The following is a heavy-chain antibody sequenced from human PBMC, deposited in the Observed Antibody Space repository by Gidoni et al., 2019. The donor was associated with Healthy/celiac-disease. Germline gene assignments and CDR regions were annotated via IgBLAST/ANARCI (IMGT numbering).Heavy chain of an antibody. Sequence: QVQLQQWGAGLLKPSETLSLTCAVYGGSFSGYYWSWIRQPPGKGLEWIGEIKHSGSTNYNPSLKSRVTISVDTSKNQFSLKLSSVTAADTAVYYCARAAVVRSYYGMDVWGQGTTVTVSS. CDR2: IKHSGST. CDR1: GGSFSGYY. J-gene: IGHJ6*02. CDR3: ARAAVVRSYYGMDV. V-gene: IGHV4-34*01.